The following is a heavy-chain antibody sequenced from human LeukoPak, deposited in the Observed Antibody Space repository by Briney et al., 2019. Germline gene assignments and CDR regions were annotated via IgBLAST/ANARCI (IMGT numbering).Heavy chain of an antibody. D-gene: IGHD2-21*02. Sequence: SETLSLTCTVSGGSISSYYWSWIRQPDGKGLEWIGRIYTSGSTNYNPSLKSRFTMSVDTSKNQFSLKLSSVTAADTAVYFCAKDPMVGDESAFDIWGQGTMVTVSS. J-gene: IGHJ3*02. CDR2: IYTSGST. V-gene: IGHV4-4*07. CDR1: GGSISSYY. CDR3: AKDPMVGDESAFDI.